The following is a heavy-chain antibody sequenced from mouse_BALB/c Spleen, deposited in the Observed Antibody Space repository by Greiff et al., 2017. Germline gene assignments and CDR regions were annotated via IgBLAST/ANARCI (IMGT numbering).Heavy chain of an antibody. CDR2: IWAGGST. CDR1: GFSLTSYG. Sequence: VQRVESGPGLVAPSQSLSITCTVSGFSLTSYGVHWVRQPPGKGLEWLGVIWAGGSTNYNSALMSRLSISKDNSKSQVFLKMNSLQTDDTAMYYCARGGEGRFAYWGQGTLVTVSA. V-gene: IGHV2-9*02. CDR3: ARGGEGRFAY. J-gene: IGHJ3*01.